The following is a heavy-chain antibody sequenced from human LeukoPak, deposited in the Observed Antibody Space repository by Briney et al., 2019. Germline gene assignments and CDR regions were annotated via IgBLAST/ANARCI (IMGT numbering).Heavy chain of an antibody. CDR1: GGTFSSYA. D-gene: IGHD2-2*02. CDR2: IIPIFGTA. CDR3: ARHLGYCSTTNCHIGIY. J-gene: IGHJ4*02. Sequence: GASVKVSCKASGGTFSSYAISWVRQAPGQGLEWMGGIIPIFGTANYAQKFQGRVTITADESTSTAYMELSSLRSEDTAVYYCARHLGYCSTTNCHIGIYWGQGTLVTVSS. V-gene: IGHV1-69*13.